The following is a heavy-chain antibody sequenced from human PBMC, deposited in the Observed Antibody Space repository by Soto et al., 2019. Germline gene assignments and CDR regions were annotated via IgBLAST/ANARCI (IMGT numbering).Heavy chain of an antibody. V-gene: IGHV4-59*01. D-gene: IGHD3-22*01. CDR2: IYHSGST. CDR3: ARDTYYYDSSDYYDDAFDI. J-gene: IGHJ3*02. Sequence: QVQLQESGPGLVKPSETLSLTCSVSGGSIGSYYWSWVRQPPGKGLEWIGHIYHSGSTNYNPSLKSRVTISVDTSKNQFSLRLTSVTAADTAVYYCARDTYYYDSSDYYDDAFDIWGQGTMVTVSS. CDR1: GGSIGSYY.